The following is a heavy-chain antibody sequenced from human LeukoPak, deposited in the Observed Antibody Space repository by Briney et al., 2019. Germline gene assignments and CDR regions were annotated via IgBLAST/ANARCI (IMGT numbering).Heavy chain of an antibody. Sequence: GGSLRLSCAASGFPFSDYYMSWIRQAPGKGLEWVSYISSSGNTIYYADSVKGRFTISRDNAKNSLYLQMNSLRAEDTAVYYCARSTRRDSEIALAEYFQHWGQGTLVTVSS. D-gene: IGHD1-26*01. CDR2: ISSSGNTI. V-gene: IGHV3-11*01. CDR3: ARSTRRDSEIALAEYFQH. CDR1: GFPFSDYY. J-gene: IGHJ1*01.